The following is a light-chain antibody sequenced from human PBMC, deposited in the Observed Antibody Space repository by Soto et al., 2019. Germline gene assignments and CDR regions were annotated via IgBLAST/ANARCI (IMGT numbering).Light chain of an antibody. CDR1: QGISSA. CDR2: DAS. CDR3: KQFNSYPLT. Sequence: AIQLTQSPSSLSASVGDRVTITCRASQGISSALAWYQQKPGKAPKLRIYDASSLESGVPSRFSGSGSGTDFTLTISSLPTEDFATYYCKQFNSYPLTVGGGTKVEIK. J-gene: IGKJ4*01. V-gene: IGKV1-13*02.